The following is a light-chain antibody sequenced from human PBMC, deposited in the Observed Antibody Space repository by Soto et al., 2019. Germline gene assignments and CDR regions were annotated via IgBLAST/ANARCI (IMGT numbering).Light chain of an antibody. Sequence: DIQMTQSPSSVSASVGDRVTITCRASQGVSTWLAWYQQKPGKAPNLLIYTASSLQSGVPSRFSGSGSGTDFTLTINGLQPEDFATYYCQQYNAYYSFGQGTKVDIK. CDR2: TAS. V-gene: IGKV1D-16*01. J-gene: IGKJ2*03. CDR3: QQYNAYYS. CDR1: QGVSTW.